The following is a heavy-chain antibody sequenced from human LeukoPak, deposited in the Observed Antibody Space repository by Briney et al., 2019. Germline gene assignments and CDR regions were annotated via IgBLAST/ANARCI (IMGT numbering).Heavy chain of an antibody. Sequence: GGSLRLSCAASGFTFSNAWMNWVRQAPGKGLEWVGRIKSKTDGGTTDYAAPVKGRFTISRDDSKNTLYLQMNSLKTEGTAVYYCTTRPEAVGYYFDYWGQGTLVTVSS. CDR3: TTRPEAVGYYFDY. CDR2: IKSKTDGGTT. V-gene: IGHV3-15*07. D-gene: IGHD6-19*01. CDR1: GFTFSNAW. J-gene: IGHJ4*02.